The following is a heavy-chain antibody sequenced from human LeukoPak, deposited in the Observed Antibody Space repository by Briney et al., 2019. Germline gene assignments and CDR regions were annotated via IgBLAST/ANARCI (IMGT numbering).Heavy chain of an antibody. CDR2: IYSSGST. J-gene: IGHJ4*02. CDR3: ARAGYSSGWYFDY. Sequence: PSETLSLTCTVSGGSMSSYYWSWIRQPPGKGLEWIGYIYSSGSTSYNPSFKSRVTVSVDTSKNQFSLKLSSVTAADTAVYYCARAGYSSGWYFDYWGQGTLVTVSS. V-gene: IGHV4-59*12. D-gene: IGHD6-19*01. CDR1: GGSMSSYY.